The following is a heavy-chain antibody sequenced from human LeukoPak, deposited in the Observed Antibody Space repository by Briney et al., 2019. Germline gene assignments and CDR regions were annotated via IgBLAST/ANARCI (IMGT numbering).Heavy chain of an antibody. CDR2: IYSGGVT. V-gene: IGHV3-53*01. CDR3: ARGVEPLAANTLAY. D-gene: IGHD1-14*01. J-gene: IGHJ4*02. CDR1: GFTISTTY. Sequence: GGSLRLSCAASGFTISTTYVNWVRQAPGKGLEWVSVIYSGGVTYYADSVKGRFTISRDNSKNTLYLEMNSLSPDDTAVYYCARGVEPLAANTLAYWGQGTLVTVSS.